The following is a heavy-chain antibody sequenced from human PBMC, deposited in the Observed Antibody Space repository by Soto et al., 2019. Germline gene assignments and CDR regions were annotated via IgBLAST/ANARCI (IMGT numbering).Heavy chain of an antibody. J-gene: IGHJ4*02. D-gene: IGHD6-19*01. CDR2: IYYSVST. CDR3: VRVSGWYHLDY. V-gene: IGHV4-59*08. Sequence: PSETLSLTCTVSGGSTSSYYWSWIRQPPGKGLEWIGYIYYSVSTNYNPSLKSRVTISVDTSKNQFSLKLSSVTAADTAVYYCVRVSGWYHLDYWGQGTLVTVSS. CDR1: GGSTSSYY.